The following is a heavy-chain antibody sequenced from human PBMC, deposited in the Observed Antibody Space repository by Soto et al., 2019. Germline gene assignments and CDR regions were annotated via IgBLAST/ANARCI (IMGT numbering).Heavy chain of an antibody. Sequence: QVQLVQSGAEVKKSGASVKISCKASGYTFTTSFMHCVRQAPGQGLTWMGIINPSGGATSYAQKFQGRVTMTRDTSTSTVYMELSSLRSEDTAVYYCAREPQGGFDYWGQGTLVTVSS. J-gene: IGHJ4*02. D-gene: IGHD3-16*01. CDR3: AREPQGGFDY. V-gene: IGHV1-46*01. CDR2: INPSGGAT. CDR1: GYTFTTSF.